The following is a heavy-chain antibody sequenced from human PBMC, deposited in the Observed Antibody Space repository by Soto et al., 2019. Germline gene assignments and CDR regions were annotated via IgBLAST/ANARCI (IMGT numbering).Heavy chain of an antibody. CDR3: AGSDTAMVLYYYYYGMDV. CDR2: IIPIFGTA. CDR1: GGTFSSYA. V-gene: IGHV1-69*01. Sequence: QVQLVQSGAEVKKPGSSVKVSCKASGGTFSSYAISWVRQAPGQGLEWMGGIIPIFGTANYAQKFQGRVTITADESTSTAYMELSSLRSEDTAVYYCAGSDTAMVLYYYYYGMDVWGQGTTVTVSS. J-gene: IGHJ6*02. D-gene: IGHD5-18*01.